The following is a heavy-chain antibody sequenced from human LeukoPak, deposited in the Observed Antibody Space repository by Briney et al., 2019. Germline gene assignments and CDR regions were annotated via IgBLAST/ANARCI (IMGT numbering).Heavy chain of an antibody. J-gene: IGHJ6*02. CDR3: ARSHGAGIIYYYYGMDV. D-gene: IGHD6-19*01. CDR1: GFTFSSYG. CDR2: IWYDGSNK. Sequence: GGSLRLSCATSGFTFSSYGMHWVRQAPGKGLEWVAVIWYDGSNKYYADSVKGRFTISRDNSKNTLYLQMNSLRAEDTAVYYCARSHGAGIIYYYYGMDVWGQGTTVTVSS. V-gene: IGHV3-33*01.